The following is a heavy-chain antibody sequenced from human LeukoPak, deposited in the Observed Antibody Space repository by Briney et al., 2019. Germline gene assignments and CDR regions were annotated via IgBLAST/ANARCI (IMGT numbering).Heavy chain of an antibody. CDR2: IYYSGST. J-gene: IGHJ4*02. V-gene: IGHV4-30-4*01. D-gene: IGHD1-1*01. CDR1: GGSISSGDYY. CDR3: ARVKLERRPFDY. Sequence: SQTLSLTCTVSGGSISSGDYYWSWIRQPPGTGLEWIGYIYYSGSTYYNPSLKSRVTISVDTSKNQFSLKLSSVTAADTVVYYCARVKLERRPFDYWGQGTLVTVSS.